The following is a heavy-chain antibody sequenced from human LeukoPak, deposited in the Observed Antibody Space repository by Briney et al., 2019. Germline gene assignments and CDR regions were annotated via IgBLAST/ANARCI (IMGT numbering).Heavy chain of an antibody. Sequence: PGRSLRLFCAASGFTFDDYAMHWVRQAPGKGLEWVSGISWNSGSIGYADSVKGRFTISRDNAKNSLYLQMNSLRAEDTALYYCAKDRMIVVVSYVFDIWGQGTMVTVSS. D-gene: IGHD3-22*01. CDR2: ISWNSGSI. CDR1: GFTFDDYA. V-gene: IGHV3-9*01. CDR3: AKDRMIVVVSYVFDI. J-gene: IGHJ3*02.